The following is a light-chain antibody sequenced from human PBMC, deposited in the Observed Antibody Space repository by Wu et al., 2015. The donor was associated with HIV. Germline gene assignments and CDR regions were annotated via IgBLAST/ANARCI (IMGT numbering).Light chain of an antibody. CDR3: QQYNSDSGT. J-gene: IGKJ1*01. CDR2: KAS. V-gene: IGKV1-5*03. Sequence: DIQMTQSPSTLSASIGDRVTITCRASQSISSWLAWYQQKPGKAPKLLMYKASSLESGVPSRFSGSGSGTEFTLTISSLQPDDFATYYCQQYNSDSGTFGQGTKVEIK. CDR1: QSISSW.